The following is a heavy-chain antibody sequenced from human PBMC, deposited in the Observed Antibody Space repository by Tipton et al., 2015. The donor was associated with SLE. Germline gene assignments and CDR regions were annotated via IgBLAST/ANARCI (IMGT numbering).Heavy chain of an antibody. CDR2: IYYSGST. CDR3: ARSHPTVTMDY. CDR1: GGSISSHY. Sequence: TLSLTCTVSGGSISSHYWSWIRQHPGKGLEWIGYIYYSGSTYYNPSLQSRVTISVDTSKNQFSLKLSSVTAADTAVYYCARSHPTVTMDYWGQGTLVTVSS. J-gene: IGHJ4*02. V-gene: IGHV4-31*03. D-gene: IGHD4-17*01.